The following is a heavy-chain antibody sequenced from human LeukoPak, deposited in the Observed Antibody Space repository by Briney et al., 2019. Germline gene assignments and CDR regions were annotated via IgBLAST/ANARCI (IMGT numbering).Heavy chain of an antibody. CDR1: GGSISSYY. D-gene: IGHD4-17*01. CDR2: IYTSGST. CDR3: AQYGDYPLLWDV. J-gene: IGHJ6*02. Sequence: SETLSLTCTVFGGSISSYYWSWIRQPAGKGLEWIGRIYTSGSTNCNPSLKSRVTMSVDTSKNQFSLKLSSVTAADTAVYYCAQYGDYPLLWDVWGQGTTVTVCS. V-gene: IGHV4-4*07.